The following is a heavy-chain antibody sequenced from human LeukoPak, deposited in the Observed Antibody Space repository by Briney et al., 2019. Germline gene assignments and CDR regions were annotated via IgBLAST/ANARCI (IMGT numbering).Heavy chain of an antibody. CDR3: ARGRYYGSGSYCIS. V-gene: IGHV1-18*04. Sequence: ASVKVSCKASGYTFSDYGITWVRQAPGQGLEWMGWISPYNGNTNSAEKFQGRVSMTTDTSTKTAYMELRSLRSDDTAVYFCARGRYYGSGSYCISWGQGTLVTVSS. CDR1: GYTFSDYG. D-gene: IGHD3-10*01. J-gene: IGHJ4*02. CDR2: ISPYNGNT.